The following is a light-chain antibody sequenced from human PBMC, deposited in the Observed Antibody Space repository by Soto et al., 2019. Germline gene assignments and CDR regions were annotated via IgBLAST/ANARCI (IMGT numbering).Light chain of an antibody. CDR2: AAS. Sequence: DIQMTHSPPSLSASAGDRVTITCRASQGISTNLAWYQQKPGKAPKLLIYAASSLQSGVPPRFSGSGSGTDFTLTISSLQPEDFAIYYCLQANRVPLSFGQGTRLEIK. V-gene: IGKV1-12*01. CDR3: LQANRVPLS. CDR1: QGISTN. J-gene: IGKJ5*01.